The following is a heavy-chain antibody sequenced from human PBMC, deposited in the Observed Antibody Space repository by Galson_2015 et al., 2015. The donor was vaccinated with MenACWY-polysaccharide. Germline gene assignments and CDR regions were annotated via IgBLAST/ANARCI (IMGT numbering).Heavy chain of an antibody. J-gene: IGHJ3*02. D-gene: IGHD2-2*01. Sequence: SLRLSCAASGFTFSGSAMHWVRQASGKGLEWVGRIRSKANSYATAYAASVKGRFTISRDDSKNTAYLQMNSLKTEDTAVYYCTIRGYCSSTSRSEAFDIWGQGTMVTVSS. V-gene: IGHV3-73*01. CDR2: IRSKANSYAT. CDR1: GFTFSGSA. CDR3: TIRGYCSSTSRSEAFDI.